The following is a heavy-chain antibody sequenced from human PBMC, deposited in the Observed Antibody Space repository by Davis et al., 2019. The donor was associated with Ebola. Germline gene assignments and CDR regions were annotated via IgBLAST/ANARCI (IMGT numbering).Heavy chain of an antibody. J-gene: IGHJ4*02. CDR2: IYYSGRT. D-gene: IGHD5-12*01. Sequence: SETLSLTCTVSGGSISGYYWSWIRQPPGKGLEFIGYIYYSGRTNYNPSVKSRVTMSVDTSKNQFSLKVNSVTAADTAVYYCAKGGYSAYEPYFDYWGQGILVTVPS. CDR1: GGSISGYY. CDR3: AKGGYSAYEPYFDY. V-gene: IGHV4-59*01.